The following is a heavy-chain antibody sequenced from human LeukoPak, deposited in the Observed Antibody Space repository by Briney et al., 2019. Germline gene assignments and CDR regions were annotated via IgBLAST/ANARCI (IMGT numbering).Heavy chain of an antibody. J-gene: IGHJ4*02. V-gene: IGHV4-59*01. CDR2: IYYSGST. CDR1: GGSISSYY. D-gene: IGHD3-10*01. CDR3: ARVYGSGNDY. Sequence: SETLSLTWTVSGGSISSYYWSWIRQPPGKGLEWIGYIYYSGSTNYNPSLKSRVTISVDTSKNQFSLKLSSVTAADTAVYYCARVYGSGNDYWGQGTLVTVSS.